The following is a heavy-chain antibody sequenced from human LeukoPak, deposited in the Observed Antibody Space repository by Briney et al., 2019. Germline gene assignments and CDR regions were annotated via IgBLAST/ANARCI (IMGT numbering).Heavy chain of an antibody. Sequence: ASVKVSCKASGYTFTGYYMHWVRQAPGQGLEWMGRISPNSGGTNYAQKFQGRVTMTRDTSISTAYMELSRLRSDDTAVYYCATTTAMALNYYYYYMDVWGKGTTVTVSS. CDR1: GYTFTGYY. V-gene: IGHV1-2*06. D-gene: IGHD5-18*01. J-gene: IGHJ6*03. CDR2: ISPNSGGT. CDR3: ATTTAMALNYYYYYMDV.